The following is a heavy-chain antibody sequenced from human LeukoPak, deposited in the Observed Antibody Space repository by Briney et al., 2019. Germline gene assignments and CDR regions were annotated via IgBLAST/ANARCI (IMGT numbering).Heavy chain of an antibody. J-gene: IGHJ4*02. CDR2: IYTSGST. CDR1: GGSISSGSYS. D-gene: IGHD5-24*01. V-gene: IGHV4-61*02. CDR3: ARDGYNYRRFDY. Sequence: PSETLSLTCTVSGGSISSGSYSWSWIRQPAGKGLEWIGRIYTSGSTNYNPSLKSRVTISVDTSKNQFSLKLSSVTAADTAVYYCARDGYNYRRFDYWGQGTLVTVSS.